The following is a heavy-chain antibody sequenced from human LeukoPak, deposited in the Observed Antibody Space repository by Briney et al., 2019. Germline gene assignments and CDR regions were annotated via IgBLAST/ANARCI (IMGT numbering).Heavy chain of an antibody. D-gene: IGHD3-10*01. V-gene: IGHV1-18*01. CDR2: ISAYNGNT. CDR1: GYTFTSYG. J-gene: IGHJ4*02. Sequence: ASVKVSCKASGYTFTSYGISWVRQAPGQGLEWMGWISAYNGNTNYAQKLQGRVTMTRDTSISTAYMELSRLRSDDTAVYYCARGLYGSGSYYQMGYWGQGTLVTVSS. CDR3: ARGLYGSGSYYQMGY.